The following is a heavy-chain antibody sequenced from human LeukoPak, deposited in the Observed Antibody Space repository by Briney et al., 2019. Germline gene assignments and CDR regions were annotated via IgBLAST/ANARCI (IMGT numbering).Heavy chain of an antibody. CDR2: ISYDGSNK. V-gene: IGHV3-30*18. J-gene: IGHJ5*02. D-gene: IGHD1-26*01. CDR1: GFTFSSYG. CDR3: AKISGSYPQNCFDP. Sequence: GGSLRLSCAASGFTFSSYGMHWVRQAPGKGLEWVAVISYDGSNKYYADSVKGRFTISRDNSKNTLYLQMNSLRAEDTAVYYCAKISGSYPQNCFDPWGQGTLVTVSS.